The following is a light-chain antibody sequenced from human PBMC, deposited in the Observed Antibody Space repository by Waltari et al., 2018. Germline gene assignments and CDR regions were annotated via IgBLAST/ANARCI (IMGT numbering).Light chain of an antibody. CDR1: GSDIGAYNY. CDR2: DVT. J-gene: IGLJ3*02. CDR3: CSYVGAYSWV. Sequence: QSALTQPLSVSGSPGQSVTISCTGTGSDIGAYNYVSWYQHPPDKAPKLTIYDVTQRPSGVPDRFSGSKSGNTASLTISGLQAEDEAHYYCCSYVGAYSWVFGGGTDLTVV. V-gene: IGLV2-11*01.